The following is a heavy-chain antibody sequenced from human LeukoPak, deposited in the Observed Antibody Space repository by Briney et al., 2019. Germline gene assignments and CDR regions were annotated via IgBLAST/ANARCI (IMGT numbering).Heavy chain of an antibody. CDR2: IYHSGST. CDR1: GGSISSGGYY. Sequence: PSQTLSLTCTVSGGSISSGGYYWSWIRQPPGKGLEWIGYIYHSGSTYYNPSLKSRVTISVDRSKNQFSLKLSSVTAADTAVYYCASVRRSEGHAFDIWGQGTMVTVSS. J-gene: IGHJ3*02. D-gene: IGHD2-8*01. V-gene: IGHV4-30-2*01. CDR3: ASVRRSEGHAFDI.